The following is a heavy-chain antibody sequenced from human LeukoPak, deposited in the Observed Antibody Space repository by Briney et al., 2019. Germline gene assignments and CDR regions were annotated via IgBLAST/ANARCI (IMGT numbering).Heavy chain of an antibody. J-gene: IGHJ4*02. V-gene: IGHV2-5*01. CDR2: IYWNGDK. D-gene: IGHD3-10*01. Sequence: GSGPTLVKPTETLTLTCSFSGMSLSATGVAVGWIRQPPGKAPEWLALIYWNGDKRYSPSLKSRLTISKDTSKDQVVFAMSNMDPVDTGTYYCAHSHPAIITAVNRYFDYWGQGTLVTVSS. CDR3: AHSHPAIITAVNRYFDY. CDR1: GMSLSATGVA.